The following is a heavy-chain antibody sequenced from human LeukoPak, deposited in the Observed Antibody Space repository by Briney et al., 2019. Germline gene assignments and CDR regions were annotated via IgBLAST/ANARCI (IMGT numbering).Heavy chain of an antibody. CDR1: GYSISSGYY. J-gene: IGHJ3*02. CDR2: IYTSGST. V-gene: IGHV4-61*02. CDR3: ARDRGLGYCSGGSCFYAFDI. Sequence: SETLSLTCTVSGYSISSGYYWGWIRQPAGKGLEWIGRIYTSGSTNYNPSLKSRVTISVDTSKNQFSLKLSSVTAADTAVYYCARDRGLGYCSGGSCFYAFDIWGQGTMVTVSS. D-gene: IGHD2-15*01.